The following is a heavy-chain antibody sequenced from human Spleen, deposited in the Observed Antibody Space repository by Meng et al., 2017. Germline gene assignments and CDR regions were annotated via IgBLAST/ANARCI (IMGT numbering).Heavy chain of an antibody. CDR2: ISDIGHT. CDR3: ARDGPTVTTSPWFDP. J-gene: IGHJ5*02. Sequence: QVQLPQWGAGLLKPSETLSPPCTVSNGSVSRGGYFWSWIRQPPGKGLEWVGYISDIGHTNYNPSLKSRLTMSVDASKNQFSLKLTSVTAADTAIYYCARDGPTVTTSPWFDPWGQGTLVTVSS. D-gene: IGHD4-17*01. V-gene: IGHV4-61*08. CDR1: NGSVSRGGYF.